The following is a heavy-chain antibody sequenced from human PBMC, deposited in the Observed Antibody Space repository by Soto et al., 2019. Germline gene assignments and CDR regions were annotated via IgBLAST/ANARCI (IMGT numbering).Heavy chain of an antibody. CDR2: ISGSGGST. D-gene: IGHD2-2*01. CDR1: GFTFSSYS. Sequence: GGSLRLSCAASGFTFSSYSMNWVRQAPGKGLEWVSAISGSGGSTYYADSVKGRFTISRDNSKNTLYLQMNSLRAEDTAVYYCAKTRKARYCSSTGCYFNNWFDPWGQGTLVTVSS. CDR3: AKTRKARYCSSTGCYFNNWFDP. J-gene: IGHJ5*02. V-gene: IGHV3-23*01.